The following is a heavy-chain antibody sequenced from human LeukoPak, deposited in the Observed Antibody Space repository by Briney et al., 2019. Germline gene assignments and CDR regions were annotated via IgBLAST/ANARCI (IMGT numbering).Heavy chain of an antibody. V-gene: IGHV3-30-3*01. D-gene: IGHD6-19*01. CDR2: ISYDASNK. Sequence: GRSLRLSCAASGFTFSSYAMHWVRQAPGKGLECVAVISYDASNKYYADSVKGRFTISRDNSKNTLYLQMNSLRAEDTAVYYCARPYSSGWYGDFDYWGQGTLVTVSS. J-gene: IGHJ4*02. CDR1: GFTFSSYA. CDR3: ARPYSSGWYGDFDY.